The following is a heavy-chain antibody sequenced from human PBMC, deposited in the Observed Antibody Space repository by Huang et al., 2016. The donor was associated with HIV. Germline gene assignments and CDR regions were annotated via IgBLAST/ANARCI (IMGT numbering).Heavy chain of an antibody. V-gene: IGHV1-8*02. Sequence: QVHLVQSGAEVKKPGASVKVSCKASGCTFTNYDINWVRQAPGRGLEWMGWMNPNTGTTGFAQSFQGRATMTRKTSITTAYMELTSLTSEDTAVYYCARSAYGDLDYWGLGTLVIVSS. CDR1: GCTFTNYD. D-gene: IGHD4-17*01. CDR3: ARSAYGDLDY. CDR2: MNPNTGTT. J-gene: IGHJ4*02.